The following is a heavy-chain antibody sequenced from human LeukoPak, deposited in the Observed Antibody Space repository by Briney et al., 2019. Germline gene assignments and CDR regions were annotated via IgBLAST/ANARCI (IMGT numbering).Heavy chain of an antibody. CDR3: ARVRGQLWFADGFDI. CDR2: ISSDGSST. V-gene: IGHV3-74*01. Sequence: GGSLRLSCAASGFTFNTYWMHWVRQAPGKGLVWVSHISSDGSSTSYADSVKRRFTISRDNAKNTLYLQMNSLRAEDTAVYYCARVRGQLWFADGFDIWDQGTTATVTS. J-gene: IGHJ3*02. CDR1: GFTFNTYW. D-gene: IGHD3-10*01.